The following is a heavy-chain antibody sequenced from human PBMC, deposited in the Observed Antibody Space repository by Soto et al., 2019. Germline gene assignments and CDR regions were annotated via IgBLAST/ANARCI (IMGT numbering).Heavy chain of an antibody. CDR1: GFSFSGSA. J-gene: IGHJ1*01. V-gene: IGHV3-23*01. CDR2: ITRSGSEA. D-gene: IGHD6-19*01. Sequence: EVQVLESGGGLVQPGGSLRLSCAASGFSFSGSAMCWVRHGPGKGLEFVSAITRSGSEAFHVDPVKGRFTMSRDNSKNMLFLQMNSLRAEDTAVYYCTKVGYDSGWYWESWGQGAQVTVS. CDR3: TKVGYDSGWYWES.